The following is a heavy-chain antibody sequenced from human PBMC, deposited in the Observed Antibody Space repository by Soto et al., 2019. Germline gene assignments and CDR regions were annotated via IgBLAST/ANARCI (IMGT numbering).Heavy chain of an antibody. J-gene: IGHJ6*03. CDR2: IIPILGIA. CDR1: GGTFSSYT. D-gene: IGHD2-2*01. CDR3: ASVYCSSTSCYDDDYYYDYMDV. V-gene: IGHV1-69*02. Sequence: QVQLVQSGAEVKKPGSSVKVSCKASGGTFSSYTISWVRQAPGQGLEWMGRIIPILGIANYAQKFQGRVTITADKSTSTAYMELSSLRSEDTAVYYCASVYCSSTSCYDDDYYYDYMDVWGKGTTVTVSS.